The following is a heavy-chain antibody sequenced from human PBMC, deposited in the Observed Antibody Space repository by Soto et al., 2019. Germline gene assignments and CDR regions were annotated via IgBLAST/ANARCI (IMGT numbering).Heavy chain of an antibody. Sequence: GGSLRLSCAASGFTFSSYGMHWVRQAPGKGLEWVAVISYDGSNKYYADSVKGRFTISRDNSKNTLYLQMNSLRAEDTAVYYCAKDSAIFGVVSTGYWGQGTLVTVSS. D-gene: IGHD3-3*01. V-gene: IGHV3-30*18. CDR3: AKDSAIFGVVSTGY. CDR2: ISYDGSNK. CDR1: GFTFSSYG. J-gene: IGHJ4*02.